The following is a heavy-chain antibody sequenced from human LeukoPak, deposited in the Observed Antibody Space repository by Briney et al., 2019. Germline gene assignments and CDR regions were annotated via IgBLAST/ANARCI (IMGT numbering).Heavy chain of an antibody. CDR2: ITGDGSSS. CDR3: VIGGTYGSGS. V-gene: IGHV3-74*01. D-gene: IGHD3-10*01. Sequence: GGSLRLSCAASGFPFANTWMHWVRQAPGKGLVWVSLITGDGSSSNCADSVKGRFTISRDNAKNTLYLQMHSLRAEDTAVYYCVIGGTYGSGSWGQGTLVTVSS. CDR1: GFPFANTW. J-gene: IGHJ4*02.